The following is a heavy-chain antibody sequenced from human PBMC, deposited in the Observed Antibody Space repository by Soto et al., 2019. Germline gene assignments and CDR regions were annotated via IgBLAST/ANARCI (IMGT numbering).Heavy chain of an antibody. V-gene: IGHV4-59*08. J-gene: IGHJ6*03. D-gene: IGHD3-10*01. CDR1: GGSISSYY. CDR2: IYYSGST. Sequence: SETLSLTCTVSGGSISSYYWSWIRQPPGKGLEWIGYIYYSGSTNYNPSLKSRVNISVDTSKNQFSLKLSSVTAADTAVYYCASHSYYYGSGSYQNYYMDVWGKGTTVTVSS. CDR3: ASHSYYYGSGSYQNYYMDV.